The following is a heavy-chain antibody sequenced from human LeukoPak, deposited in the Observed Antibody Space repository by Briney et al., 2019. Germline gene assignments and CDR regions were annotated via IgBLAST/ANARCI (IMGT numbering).Heavy chain of an antibody. Sequence: QPSETLSLARAVYGGSFSGYYWSWIRQPPGKGLEWIGEINHSGSTNYNPSLKSRVTISVDTSKNQFSLKLSSVTAADTAVYYCARVRNRNYFDYWGQGTLVTVSS. D-gene: IGHD2/OR15-2a*01. CDR2: INHSGST. CDR1: GGSFSGYY. CDR3: ARVRNRNYFDY. V-gene: IGHV4-34*01. J-gene: IGHJ4*02.